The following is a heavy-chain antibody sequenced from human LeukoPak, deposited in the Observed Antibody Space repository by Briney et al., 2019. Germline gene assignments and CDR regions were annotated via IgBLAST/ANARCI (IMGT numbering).Heavy chain of an antibody. CDR2: ISYSGST. V-gene: IGHV4-59*01. CDR3: ARTPLGIAAAGKGYFDY. J-gene: IGHJ4*02. Sequence: SETLSLTCSVSIGSLSSYYWSWIRQSPGKGLEWIGYISYSGSTNYNPSLKSRVTISVDTSKNQFSLKLSSVTAADTAVYYCARTPLGIAAAGKGYFDYWGQGTLVTVSS. D-gene: IGHD6-13*01. CDR1: IGSLSSYY.